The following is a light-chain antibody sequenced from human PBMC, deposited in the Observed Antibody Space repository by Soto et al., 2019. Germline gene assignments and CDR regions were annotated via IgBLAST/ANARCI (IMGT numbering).Light chain of an antibody. CDR2: WAS. J-gene: IGKJ4*01. CDR1: QTILYNSNNRNY. Sequence: DIVMTQSPDSLTVSLGERATINCRSSQTILYNSNNRNYLAWYQQKPGQPPKLLIHWASTRDSGVPDRFSGSGSGTDFPLTISSLQAEDVAVYAFQQYFRTPITFGGGTRVEI. CDR3: QQYFRTPIT. V-gene: IGKV4-1*01.